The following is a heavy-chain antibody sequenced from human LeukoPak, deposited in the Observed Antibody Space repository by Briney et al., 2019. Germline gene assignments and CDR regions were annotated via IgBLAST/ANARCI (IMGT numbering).Heavy chain of an antibody. J-gene: IGHJ4*02. V-gene: IGHV4-39*07. CDR3: VVLGQGSGWRRVFDY. CDR2: IYYSGNT. Sequence: SETLSLTCTISGGSISSSSYYWGWIRQPPGKGLEWIGNIYYSGNTYYNPSLKSRVTISVDTSKNQFSLKLSSVTAADTAVYYCVVLGQGSGWRRVFDYWGQGTLVTVSS. D-gene: IGHD6-19*01. CDR1: GGSISSSSYY.